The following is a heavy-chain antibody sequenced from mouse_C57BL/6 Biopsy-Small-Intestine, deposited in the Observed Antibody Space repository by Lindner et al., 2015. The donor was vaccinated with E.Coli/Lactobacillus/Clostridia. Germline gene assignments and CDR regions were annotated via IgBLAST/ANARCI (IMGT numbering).Heavy chain of an antibody. D-gene: IGHD3-3*01. CDR3: VRDLGAMDY. CDR1: GFTFSDFY. CDR2: SRNKANDYTT. J-gene: IGHJ4*01. V-gene: IGHV7-1*01. Sequence: SGGGLVQSGRSLRLSCATSGFTFSDFYMEWVRQAPGKGLEWIAASRNKANDYTTEYSASVKGRFIVSRDTSQSILYLQMNALRAEDTAIYYCVRDLGAMDYWGQGTSVTVSS.